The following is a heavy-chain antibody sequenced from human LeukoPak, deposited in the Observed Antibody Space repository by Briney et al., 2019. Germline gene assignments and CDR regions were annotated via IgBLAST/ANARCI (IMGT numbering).Heavy chain of an antibody. CDR2: IYYSGTT. Sequence: PSETLSLTCTVSGGSISSYYWSRIRQPPGKGLEWIGYIYYSGTTNYNPSLKSRVTISVDASKNQFSLKLSSVTAADTAVYYCARGVYIAAAQYGYWGQGTLVTVSS. D-gene: IGHD6-13*01. CDR1: GGSISSYY. V-gene: IGHV4-59*01. J-gene: IGHJ4*02. CDR3: ARGVYIAAAQYGY.